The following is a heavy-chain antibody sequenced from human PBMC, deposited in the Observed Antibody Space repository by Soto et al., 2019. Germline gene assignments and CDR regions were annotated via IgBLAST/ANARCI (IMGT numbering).Heavy chain of an antibody. CDR1: GGSVSSGSHY. CDR2: IHYSGST. D-gene: IGHD3-10*01. CDR3: ARGYYGSGSGEYYFDY. J-gene: IGHJ4*02. V-gene: IGHV4-61*01. Sequence: SETLSLTCNVSGGSVSSGSHYWSWIRQPPGKGLEWIGYIHYSGSTNYNPSLKSRVIISVDTSKNQFSLKLSSVTAADTAMYYCARGYYGSGSGEYYFDYWGQGTLVTVSS.